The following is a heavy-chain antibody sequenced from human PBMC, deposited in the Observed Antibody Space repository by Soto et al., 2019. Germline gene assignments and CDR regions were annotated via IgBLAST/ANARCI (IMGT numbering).Heavy chain of an antibody. CDR1: GFTFSSYG. D-gene: IGHD2-21*01. J-gene: IGHJ5*02. CDR3: AKDLRFASFAGGPQGLWFDP. Sequence: QVQLVESGGGVVQPGRSLRLSCAASGFTFSSYGMHWVRQAPGKGLEWVAVISYDGSNKYYADSVKGRFSISRDNSKNTVYLQMNGLRAEDTAVYYCAKDLRFASFAGGPQGLWFDPWGQGTLVTVSS. V-gene: IGHV3-30*18. CDR2: ISYDGSNK.